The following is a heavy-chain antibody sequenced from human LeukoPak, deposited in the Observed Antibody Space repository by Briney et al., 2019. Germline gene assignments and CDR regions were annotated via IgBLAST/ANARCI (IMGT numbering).Heavy chain of an antibody. CDR2: IWYDGSNK. Sequence: PGRSLRLSCAASGFTFSSYGMHWVRQAPGKGLEWVAVIWYDGSNKYYADSVKGRFTISRDNSKNTLYLQMTSLRAEDTAVYYCARDRDGGSYFDYWGQGTLVTVSS. D-gene: IGHD1-26*01. CDR3: ARDRDGGSYFDY. V-gene: IGHV3-33*01. CDR1: GFTFSSYG. J-gene: IGHJ4*02.